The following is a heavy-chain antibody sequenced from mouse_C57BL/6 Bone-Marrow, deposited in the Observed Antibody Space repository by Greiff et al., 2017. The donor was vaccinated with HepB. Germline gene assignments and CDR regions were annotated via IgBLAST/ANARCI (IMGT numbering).Heavy chain of an antibody. CDR3: ARDQGYYGSLYAMDY. V-gene: IGHV3-3*01. Sequence: EVQLKESGPSLVRPSQTLSLTCTVTGFSINSDCYWIWIRQFPGNKLEYIGYTFYSGITYYNPSLESRTYITRDTSKNQFSLKLSSVTTEDTATYYCARDQGYYGSLYAMDYWGQGTSVTVSS. D-gene: IGHD1-1*01. CDR1: GFSINSDCY. J-gene: IGHJ4*01. CDR2: TFYSGIT.